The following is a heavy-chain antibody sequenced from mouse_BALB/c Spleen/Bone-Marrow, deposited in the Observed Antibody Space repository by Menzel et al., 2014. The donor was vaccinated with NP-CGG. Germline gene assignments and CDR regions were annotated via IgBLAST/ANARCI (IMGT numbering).Heavy chain of an antibody. Sequence: VESGGGLVQPGGSLRLSCATSGFTFTDYYMSWVRQTPGKALEWLGFIRNKANGYTADYSVSVKGRFTISRDNSQNILYLQMNTLRAEDSATYYCARDENYDIYWYFDVWGAGTTVTVSS. CDR1: GFTFTDYY. CDR3: ARDENYDIYWYFDV. J-gene: IGHJ1*01. V-gene: IGHV7-3*02. D-gene: IGHD1-1*01. CDR2: IRNKANGYTA.